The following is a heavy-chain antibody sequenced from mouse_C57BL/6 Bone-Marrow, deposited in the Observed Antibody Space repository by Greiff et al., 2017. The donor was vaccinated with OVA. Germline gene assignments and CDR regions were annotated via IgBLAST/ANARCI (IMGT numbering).Heavy chain of an antibody. CDR1: GFTFSSYA. CDR2: ISDGGSYT. D-gene: IGHD1-1*01. V-gene: IGHV5-4*01. CDR3: ARGGYYYGSSYDYAMDY. Sequence: DVQLQESGGGLVKPGGSLKLSCAASGFTFSSYAMSWVRQTPEKRLEWVATISDGGSYTYYPDNVKGRFTISRDNAKNNLYLQMSHLKSEDTAMYYCARGGYYYGSSYDYAMDYWGQGTSVTVSS. J-gene: IGHJ4*01.